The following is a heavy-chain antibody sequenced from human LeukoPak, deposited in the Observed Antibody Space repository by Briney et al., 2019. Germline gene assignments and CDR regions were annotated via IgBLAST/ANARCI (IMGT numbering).Heavy chain of an antibody. J-gene: IGHJ4*02. CDR2: ITGSGDST. CDR3: AKGGLWYGKNDH. D-gene: IGHD3-10*01. CDR1: GFTFSNYA. V-gene: IGHV3-23*01. Sequence: PGGSLRLSCAASGFTFSNYAMCGVRRAPGKGLEWVSTITGSGDSTYNADSVKGRFTISRDNSENTLYLQMNSLRAEDTAVYYCAKGGLWYGKNDHWGQGTLVTVSS.